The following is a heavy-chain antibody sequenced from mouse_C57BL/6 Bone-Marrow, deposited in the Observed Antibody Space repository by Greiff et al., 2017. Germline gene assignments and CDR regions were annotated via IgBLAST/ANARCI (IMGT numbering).Heavy chain of an antibody. CDR2: INPGSGGT. CDR3: ARLEGLRPFAY. Sequence: QVQLQQSGAELVRPGTSVKVSCKASGYAFTNYLIEWVKQRPGQGLQWIGVINPGSGGTNYNEKFKGKATLTADKSSSPAYMPLSSLTSEDSAVYFCARLEGLRPFAYWGQGTLVTVSA. V-gene: IGHV1-54*01. CDR1: GYAFTNYL. J-gene: IGHJ3*01. D-gene: IGHD2-4*01.